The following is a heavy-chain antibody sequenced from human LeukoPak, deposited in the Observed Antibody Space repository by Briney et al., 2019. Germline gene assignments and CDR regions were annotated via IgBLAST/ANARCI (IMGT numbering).Heavy chain of an antibody. V-gene: IGHV4-39*01. Sequence: SETLSLTCTVSGGSISSSSYYWGWIRQPPGKGLEWIGSIYYSGSTYYNPSLKSRVTISVDTSKNQFSLKLSSVTAADTAVYYCARRESGGANNFLDYWGQGTLVTVSS. D-gene: IGHD3-16*01. CDR1: GGSISSSSYY. CDR2: IYYSGST. J-gene: IGHJ4*02. CDR3: ARRESGGANNFLDY.